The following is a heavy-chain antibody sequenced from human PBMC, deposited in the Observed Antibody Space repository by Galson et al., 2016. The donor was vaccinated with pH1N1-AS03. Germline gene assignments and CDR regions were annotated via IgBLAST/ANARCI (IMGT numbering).Heavy chain of an antibody. V-gene: IGHV4-38-2*01. J-gene: IGHJ4*02. D-gene: IGHD3-3*01. Sequence: ETLSLTCAVSGYSISSGYYWGWIRQPPGKGLEWIGSIYHSGSTYYNPSLMSRVTISVDTPKNRFSLKVTSVTAADTAGYYCARVGKYFDFWSGYSDFDYWGQGTLVTVSS. CDR3: ARVGKYFDFWSGYSDFDY. CDR2: IYHSGST. CDR1: GYSISSGYY.